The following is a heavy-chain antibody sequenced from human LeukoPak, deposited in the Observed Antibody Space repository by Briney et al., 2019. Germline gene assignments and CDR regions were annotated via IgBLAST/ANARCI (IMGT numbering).Heavy chain of an antibody. Sequence: PSETLSLTCAVSGAFIDTTSYYCGWIRQPPGKGLEWIGSIYYSGDTHYNPSLKSRVTISADTSKNQFSLKLSSVTAADTAVYYCAIDYGDYPDYWGQETLVSVSS. CDR3: AIDYGDYPDY. J-gene: IGHJ4*02. CDR1: GAFIDTTSYY. V-gene: IGHV4-39*01. D-gene: IGHD4-17*01. CDR2: IYYSGDT.